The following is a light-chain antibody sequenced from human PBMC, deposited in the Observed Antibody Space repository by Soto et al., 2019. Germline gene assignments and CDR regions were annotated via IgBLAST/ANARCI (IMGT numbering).Light chain of an antibody. V-gene: IGKV1-27*01. CDR3: QKYNSAPHT. CDR2: AAS. J-gene: IGKJ2*01. Sequence: IQMTQSPSSLSASVGDRVTLTCRASQGISNYLAWYQQKPGKVPKLLIYAASTLQSGVPSRFSGSGSGTDFTLTISSLQPEDVATYYCQKYNSAPHTFGQGTKLEIK. CDR1: QGISNY.